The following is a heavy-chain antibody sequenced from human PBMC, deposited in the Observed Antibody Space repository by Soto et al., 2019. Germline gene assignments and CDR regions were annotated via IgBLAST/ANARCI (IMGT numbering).Heavy chain of an antibody. Sequence: ASVKVSCKTSGYSFTNYAVHCVRQAPAQRLEWLGWINGGNGNTKYSQKFQGRVTITRDTSASTAYMDLSSLRSEDTSVYYCARSTSPSTVTLPYYYYGMDVWGQGTTVTVSS. J-gene: IGHJ6*02. V-gene: IGHV1-3*01. D-gene: IGHD4-17*01. CDR1: GYSFTNYA. CDR3: ARSTSPSTVTLPYYYYGMDV. CDR2: INGGNGNT.